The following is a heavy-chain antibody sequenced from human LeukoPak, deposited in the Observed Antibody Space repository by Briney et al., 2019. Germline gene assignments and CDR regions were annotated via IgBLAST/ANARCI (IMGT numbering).Heavy chain of an antibody. J-gene: IGHJ6*04. CDR1: GYTFSRYG. Sequence: APVRVSCKTFGYTFSRYGIIWVRQAPGQGRERMGWISAYNGNTNYAQKLQGGVTIATDTSTSTAYMELRSLRSDDTAVYYCARDRLLWFGEDYYGMDVWGKGTTVTVSS. CDR2: ISAYNGNT. CDR3: ARDRLLWFGEDYYGMDV. V-gene: IGHV1-18*04. D-gene: IGHD3-10*01.